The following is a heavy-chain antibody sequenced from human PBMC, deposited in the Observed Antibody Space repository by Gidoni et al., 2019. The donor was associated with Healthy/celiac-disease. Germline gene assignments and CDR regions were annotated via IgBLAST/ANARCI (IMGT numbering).Heavy chain of an antibody. Sequence: QVQLQESGPVLVKPSETLSLTCTVSGASNSSYYWSWIRQPPGKGLEWSGYIYYSGSTNYNPSLKSRVTIAVDTSKNQFSLKLSSVTAADTAVYYCARFLTTGTPGAFDIWGQGTMVTVSS. D-gene: IGHD1-1*01. CDR1: GASNSSYY. CDR2: IYYSGST. CDR3: ARFLTTGTPGAFDI. V-gene: IGHV4-59*08. J-gene: IGHJ3*02.